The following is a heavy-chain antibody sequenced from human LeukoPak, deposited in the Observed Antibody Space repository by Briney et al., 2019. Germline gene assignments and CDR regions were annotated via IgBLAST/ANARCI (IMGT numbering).Heavy chain of an antibody. CDR2: IYPGDSDT. CDR1: GYSFTSYW. CDR3: ARYDRIYGGNVY. D-gene: IGHD4-23*01. J-gene: IGHJ4*02. Sequence: GESLQISCQSSGYSFTSYWIGWVRQMSGKGLEWMGIIYPGDSDTRYSPSFQGQVTISADKSISTAYLQWSSLKASDTAMYYCARYDRIYGGNVYWGQGTLVTVSS. V-gene: IGHV5-51*01.